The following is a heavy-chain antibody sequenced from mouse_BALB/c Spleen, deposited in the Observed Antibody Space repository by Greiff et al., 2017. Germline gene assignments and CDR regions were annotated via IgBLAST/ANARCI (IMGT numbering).Heavy chain of an antibody. CDR2: IYPGDGST. CDR1: GYTFTSYY. Sequence: VQLQQSGPELVKPGASVRISCKASGYTFTSYYIHWVKQRPGQGLEWIGWIYPGDGSTKYNEKFKGKATLTADKSSSTAYMQLSSLTSENSAVYFCARGGQLGSFAYWGQGTLVTVSA. V-gene: IGHV1S56*01. J-gene: IGHJ3*01. D-gene: IGHD3-2*01. CDR3: ARGGQLGSFAY.